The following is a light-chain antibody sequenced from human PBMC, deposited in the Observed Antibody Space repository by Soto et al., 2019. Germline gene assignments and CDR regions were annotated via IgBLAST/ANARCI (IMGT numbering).Light chain of an antibody. V-gene: IGKV1-39*01. CDR2: SAS. J-gene: IGKJ2*03. CDR3: QHGYVAPYS. CDR1: QDINVY. Sequence: DIQMTQSPSSVSAPIGDTVTITFRASQDINVYLNWYQQKPGEVPKLLIYSASTLHSGVPSRFTGSGSETDFTLTIRSLQPEDFATYYCQHGYVAPYSFGQGTKVDIK.